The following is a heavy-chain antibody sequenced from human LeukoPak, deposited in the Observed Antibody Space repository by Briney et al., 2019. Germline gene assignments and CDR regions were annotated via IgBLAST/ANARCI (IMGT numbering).Heavy chain of an antibody. V-gene: IGHV4-34*01. D-gene: IGHD2-2*01. CDR2: INHSGGT. CDR3: AGDADTINWFFF. Sequence: SETLSLTCAVYGGSFSGYYWSGIRQPPGKGLEWIGEINHSGGTKYNPSLTSRVTISVDTSKSQFSLKLTSVTAADMAVYYCAGDADTINWFFFWGQGTLVTVSS. J-gene: IGHJ5*01. CDR1: GGSFSGYY.